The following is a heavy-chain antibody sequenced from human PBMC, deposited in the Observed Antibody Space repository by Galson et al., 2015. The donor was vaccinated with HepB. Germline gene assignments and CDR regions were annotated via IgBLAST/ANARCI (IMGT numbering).Heavy chain of an antibody. J-gene: IGHJ4*02. Sequence: SLRLSCAASGFTFSSYAMHWVRQAPGKGLEYVSAISSNGGSTYYADSVKGRFTISRDNSKNTLYLQMSSLRAEDTAVYYCVKEDEELLFDYWGQGTLVTVSS. V-gene: IGHV3-64D*06. CDR3: VKEDEELLFDY. CDR1: GFTFSSYA. D-gene: IGHD2-15*01. CDR2: ISSNGGST.